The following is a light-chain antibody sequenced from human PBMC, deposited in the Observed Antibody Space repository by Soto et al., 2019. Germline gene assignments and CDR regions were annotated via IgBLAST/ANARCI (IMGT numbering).Light chain of an antibody. J-gene: IGLJ3*02. CDR1: SSDVGGYNY. CDR3: SAYTARSTLV. CDR2: EVR. Sequence: QSVLTQPASVSGSPGQSITISCTGTSSDVGGYNYVSWYQHHPGKAPKLIIYEVRNRPSGISSRFSGSRSGNTASLTISGLQPEDGGDYYCSAYTARSTLVFGGGTKVTVL. V-gene: IGLV2-14*01.